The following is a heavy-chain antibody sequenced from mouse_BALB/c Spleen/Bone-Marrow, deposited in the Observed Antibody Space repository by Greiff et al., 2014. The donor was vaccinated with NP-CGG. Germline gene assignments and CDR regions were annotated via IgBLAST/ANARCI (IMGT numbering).Heavy chain of an antibody. Sequence: EVQLESGGGLVKPGGSLKLSCAASGFTFSSYGMSWGRQTPDKRLEWVATISSGGSNTYYPDSVKGRFTISRDNAKNTLYLQMSSLKSEDTAMYYCARHQRYYAMDYWGQGTSVTVSS. CDR2: ISSGGSNT. V-gene: IGHV5-6*01. CDR3: ARHQRYYAMDY. CDR1: GFTFSSYG. J-gene: IGHJ4*01.